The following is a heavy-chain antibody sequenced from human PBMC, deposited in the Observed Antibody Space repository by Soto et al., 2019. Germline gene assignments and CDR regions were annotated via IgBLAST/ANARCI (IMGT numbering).Heavy chain of an antibody. CDR3: ARSTGQQLVRSHIYFDY. J-gene: IGHJ4*02. Sequence: QVQLQESGPGLVKPSQTLSLTCTVSGGSISSGGYYWSWIRQHPGKGLEWIGYIYYSGSTNYNPSLKSRVTISVDTSKNQFSLKLSSVTAADTAVYYCARSTGQQLVRSHIYFDYWGQGTLVTVSS. CDR2: IYYSGST. CDR1: GGSISSGGYY. V-gene: IGHV4-31*03. D-gene: IGHD6-13*01.